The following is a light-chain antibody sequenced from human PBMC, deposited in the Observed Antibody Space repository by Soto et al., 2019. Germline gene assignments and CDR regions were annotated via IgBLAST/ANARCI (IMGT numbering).Light chain of an antibody. J-gene: IGKJ5*01. CDR3: QQYGGSLIT. CDR1: QNISSSY. V-gene: IGKV3-20*01. Sequence: EIVLTQSPGTRSLPPGERATLSCRASQNISSSYLAWYQQKPGQAPRLFIYGASSRATGVPDRFSGSGYGTDFNLIINRLETEDFAAYYCQQYGGSLITFGQGTRLEIK. CDR2: GAS.